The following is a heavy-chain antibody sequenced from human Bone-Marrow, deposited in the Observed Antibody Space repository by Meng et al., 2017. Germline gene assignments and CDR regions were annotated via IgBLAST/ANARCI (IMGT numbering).Heavy chain of an antibody. CDR3: ARYSSSSLAFDF. CDR1: GASISSGGYS. D-gene: IGHD6-6*01. Sequence: QLQLQESGSGPLKPSKTLSLTCAGSGASISSGGYSWSWIRQPPGKGLEWIGYIYHSGSTYFNPSLKSRVTVSVDRSKNQFSLNLSSVTAADTAVYYCARYSSSSLAFDFWGQGTLVTVSS. J-gene: IGHJ4*02. V-gene: IGHV4-30-2*01. CDR2: IYHSGST.